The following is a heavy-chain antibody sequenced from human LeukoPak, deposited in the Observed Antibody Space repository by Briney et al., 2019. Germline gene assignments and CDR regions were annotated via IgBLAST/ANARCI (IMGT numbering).Heavy chain of an antibody. V-gene: IGHV3-48*02. CDR3: ARDPYSGGYGAYYYYYMDV. J-gene: IGHJ6*03. CDR2: ISSSSSTI. D-gene: IGHD6-19*01. Sequence: GGSLRLSCAASGFTFSSYSMNWVRQAPGKGLEWVSYISSSSSTIYYADSVKGRFTISRDNAKNSLYLQMNSLRDEDTAVYYCARDPYSGGYGAYYYYYMDVWGKGTTVTVSS. CDR1: GFTFSSYS.